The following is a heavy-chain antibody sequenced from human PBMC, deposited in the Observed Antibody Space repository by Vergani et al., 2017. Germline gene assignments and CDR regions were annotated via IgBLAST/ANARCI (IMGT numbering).Heavy chain of an antibody. CDR2: ISSSGSTI. CDR3: ARARYSSSWYRTHYYYGMDV. V-gene: IGHV3-48*03. CDR1: GFTFSSYE. Sequence: EVQLVESGGGLVQPGGSLRLSCAASGFTFSSYEMNWVRQAPGKGLEWVSYISSSGSTIYYADSVKGRFTISRDNAKNSLYLQMNSLRAEDTAVYYCARARYSSSWYRTHYYYGMDVWGQGTTVTVS. J-gene: IGHJ6*02. D-gene: IGHD6-13*01.